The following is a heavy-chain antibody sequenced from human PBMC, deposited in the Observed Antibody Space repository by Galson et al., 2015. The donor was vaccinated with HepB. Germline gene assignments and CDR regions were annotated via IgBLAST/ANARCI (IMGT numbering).Heavy chain of an antibody. CDR1: GDSVSSNTVG. D-gene: IGHD7-27*01. CDR2: TYYRSKWSN. CDR3: ARSIHLGRGFDS. J-gene: IGHJ4*02. V-gene: IGHV6-1*01. Sequence: CAISGDSVSSNTVGWNWIRQSPSRGLEWLGRTYYRSKWSNDYAQSVQSRITINPDTSKNQISLQLSSVTPEDTAVYYCARSIHLGRGFDSWGQGTLVTVSS.